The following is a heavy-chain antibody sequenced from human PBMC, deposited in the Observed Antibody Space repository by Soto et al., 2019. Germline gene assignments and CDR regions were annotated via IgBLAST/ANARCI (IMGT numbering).Heavy chain of an antibody. CDR2: IIPIFGTA. CDR1: GGTFSSYA. D-gene: IGHD6-13*01. CDR3: ARVSSSWSVYYGMDV. V-gene: IGHV1-69*13. Sequence: ASVKVSCKASGGTFSSYAISWVRQAPGQGLEWMGGIIPIFGTANYAQKFQGRVTITADESTSTAYMELSSLRSEDTAVYYCARVSSSWSVYYGMDVWGQGTTVTVSS. J-gene: IGHJ6*02.